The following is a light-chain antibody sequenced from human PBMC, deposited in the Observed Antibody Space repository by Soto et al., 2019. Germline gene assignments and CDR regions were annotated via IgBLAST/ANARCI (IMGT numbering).Light chain of an antibody. V-gene: IGLV1-40*01. Sequence: QSVLTQPPSVSGAPGQRVTISCTGSSSDIGAGYDVHWYQQLPGTAPKLLIYGNINRPSGVPDRFSGSKSGTSASLAITGLQAEDEADYYRQSYDSSLSGVVFGGGTKLTVL. CDR1: SSDIGAGYD. CDR2: GNI. J-gene: IGLJ2*01. CDR3: QSYDSSLSGVV.